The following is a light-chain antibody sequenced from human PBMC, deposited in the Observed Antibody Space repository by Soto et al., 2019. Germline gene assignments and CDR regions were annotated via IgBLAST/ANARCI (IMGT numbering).Light chain of an antibody. V-gene: IGLV2-14*01. Sequence: QSVLTQPASVSGSPGQSITISCTGTSSDVGGHNYVSWYQQQPGKAPKVMIYEVSNRPSGVSNRFSGSKSGNTASLTISGLQAEDEADYYCSSYTSSSTLVFGGGTQLTVL. CDR2: EVS. CDR1: SSDVGGHNY. CDR3: SSYTSSSTLV. J-gene: IGLJ3*02.